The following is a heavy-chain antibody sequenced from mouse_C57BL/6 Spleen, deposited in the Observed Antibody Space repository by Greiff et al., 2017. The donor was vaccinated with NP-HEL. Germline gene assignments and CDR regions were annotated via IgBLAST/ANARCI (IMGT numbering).Heavy chain of an antibody. CDR1: GYTFTSYW. D-gene: IGHD1-1*01. CDR3: ASSPLLLRGGGYFDV. V-gene: IGHV1-69*01. J-gene: IGHJ1*03. CDR2: IDPSDSYT. Sequence: QVQLQQPGAELVMPGASVKLSCKASGYTFTSYWMHWVKQRPGQGLEWIGEIDPSDSYTNYNQKFKGKSTLTVDKSSSTAYMQLSSLTSVDSAVYYCASSPLLLRGGGYFDVWGTGTTVTVSS.